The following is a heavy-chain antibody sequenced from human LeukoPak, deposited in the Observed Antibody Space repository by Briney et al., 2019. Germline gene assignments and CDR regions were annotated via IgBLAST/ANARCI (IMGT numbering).Heavy chain of an antibody. V-gene: IGHV3-74*01. Sequence: GGSLRLSCAAYGFTFSSYWMHWVRQAPGKGLVWVSHINGGGRTTNYADAVKGRVTISRDNAKNTLYLQMNSLRAEDTAVYYCARGGSYSTNAFDIWGQGTMVTVSS. CDR2: INGGGRTT. J-gene: IGHJ3*02. CDR1: GFTFSSYW. D-gene: IGHD1-26*01. CDR3: ARGGSYSTNAFDI.